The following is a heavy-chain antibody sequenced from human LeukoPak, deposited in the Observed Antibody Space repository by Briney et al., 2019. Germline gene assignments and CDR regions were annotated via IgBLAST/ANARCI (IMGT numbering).Heavy chain of an antibody. Sequence: PGGSLRLSCAASGFTFSSYEMNWVRQAPGKGLEWVSYISSSGNTIYHADSVKGRFTISRDNAKNSLYLQMNSLRAEDTAAYYCARDGRAVAGDFDYWGQGTLVTVSS. CDR1: GFTFSSYE. V-gene: IGHV3-48*03. CDR3: ARDGRAVAGDFDY. D-gene: IGHD6-19*01. J-gene: IGHJ4*02. CDR2: ISSSGNTI.